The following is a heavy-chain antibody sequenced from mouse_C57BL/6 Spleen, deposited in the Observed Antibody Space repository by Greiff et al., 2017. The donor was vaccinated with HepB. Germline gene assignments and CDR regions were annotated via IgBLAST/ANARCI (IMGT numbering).Heavy chain of an antibody. V-gene: IGHV1-64*01. CDR3: AREGQRSYDYDRYFDV. CDR2: IHPNSGST. D-gene: IGHD2-4*01. Sequence: QVQLQQPGAELVKPGASVKLSCKASGYTFTSYWMHWVKQRPGQGLEWIGMIHPNSGSTNYNEKFKSKATLTVDKSSSTAYMQLSSLTSEDSAVYYCAREGQRSYDYDRYFDVWGTGTTVTVSS. CDR1: GYTFTSYW. J-gene: IGHJ1*03.